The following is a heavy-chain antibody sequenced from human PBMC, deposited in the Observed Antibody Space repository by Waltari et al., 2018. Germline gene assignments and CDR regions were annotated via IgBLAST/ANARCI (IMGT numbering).Heavy chain of an antibody. J-gene: IGHJ3*02. Sequence: QVQLVQSGAEVKKPGASVKVSCKASGYTFTSYDINWVRQATGQGLEWMGWMNPNSGNTGYAQKVQGRVTMTRNTSISTAYMELSSLRSEDTAVYYCARLYDSSGYGAFDIWGQGTMVTVSS. CDR2: MNPNSGNT. CDR3: ARLYDSSGYGAFDI. D-gene: IGHD3-22*01. V-gene: IGHV1-8*01. CDR1: GYTFTSYD.